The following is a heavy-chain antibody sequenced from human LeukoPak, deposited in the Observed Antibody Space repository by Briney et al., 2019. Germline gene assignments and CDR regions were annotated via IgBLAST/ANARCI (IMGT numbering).Heavy chain of an antibody. CDR2: FSGTSGST. Sequence: GGSLRLSCAASGFTFGNYAMTWVRQAPGKGLEWVSAFSGTSGSTYYADSVKGRFTISRDSSKNTLYLHMNNLRAEDTAVYYCAKGALSSGWHYFDYWGQGTLVTVSS. CDR1: GFTFGNYA. D-gene: IGHD6-19*01. J-gene: IGHJ4*02. CDR3: AKGALSSGWHYFDY. V-gene: IGHV3-23*01.